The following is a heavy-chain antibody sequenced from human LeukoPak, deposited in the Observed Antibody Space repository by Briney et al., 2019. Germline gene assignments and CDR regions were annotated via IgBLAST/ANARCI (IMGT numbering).Heavy chain of an antibody. CDR3: ATYSSLNRREFQY. J-gene: IGHJ1*01. V-gene: IGHV3-30-3*01. CDR2: ISYDGSNK. Sequence: GGSLRLSCAASGFTFSSYAMHWVRQAPGKGLEWVAVISYDGSNKYYADSVKGRFTISRDNSKNTLYLQMNSLRAEDTAVYYCATYSSLNRREFQYWGQGTLLTVSS. CDR1: GFTFSSYA. D-gene: IGHD3-22*01.